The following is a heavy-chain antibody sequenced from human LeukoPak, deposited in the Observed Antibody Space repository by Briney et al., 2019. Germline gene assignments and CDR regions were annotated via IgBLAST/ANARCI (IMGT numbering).Heavy chain of an antibody. CDR3: ARHDGWYDY. V-gene: IGHV4-39*01. J-gene: IGHJ4*02. CDR2: IYYSGST. CDR1: GGSISSRSDY. D-gene: IGHD6-19*01. Sequence: SETLSLTCPVSGGSISSRSDYWGWIRQPPGKGLEWIGNIYYSGSTYYNPSLKSRVTISVDTSKNQFSLKLNSVTAADTAVYYCARHDGWYDYWGQGTLVTVSS.